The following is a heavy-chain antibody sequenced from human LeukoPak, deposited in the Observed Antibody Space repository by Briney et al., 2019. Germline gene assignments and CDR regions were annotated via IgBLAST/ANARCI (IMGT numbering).Heavy chain of an antibody. CDR1: GGSISGHH. Sequence: SETLSLTCTVSGGSISGHHWTWIRQPPGTGLEWIGYSYDSGDFNYNPSLKSRVTIWMDMSNNQFSLTMSSVTAADTAMYYCARLLRPGGRKGDAFDIWGRGTLVTVSS. J-gene: IGHJ3*02. CDR2: SYDSGDF. D-gene: IGHD1-26*01. V-gene: IGHV4-59*08. CDR3: ARLLRPGGRKGDAFDI.